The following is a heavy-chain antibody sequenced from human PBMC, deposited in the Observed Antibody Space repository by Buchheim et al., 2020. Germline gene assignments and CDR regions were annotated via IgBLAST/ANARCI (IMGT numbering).Heavy chain of an antibody. Sequence: QVQLQESGPGLVKPSGTLSLTCDVSGGSISSSNWWSWVRQPPGKGLEWIGEIYHSGSTTYNPSLKSRVTIPVDKSKNQFSLKMSSVTAANTAVYYCARTYYDYWRRNDYYYGMDVWGQGTT. V-gene: IGHV4-4*02. CDR3: ARTYYDYWRRNDYYYGMDV. CDR1: GGSISSSNW. CDR2: IYHSGST. D-gene: IGHD3-3*01. J-gene: IGHJ6*02.